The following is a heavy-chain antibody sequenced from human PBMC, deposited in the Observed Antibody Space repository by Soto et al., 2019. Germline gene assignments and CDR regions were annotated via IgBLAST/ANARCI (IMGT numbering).Heavy chain of an antibody. J-gene: IGHJ3*01. CDR3: ARGDRGAFAP. CDR2: IHSDGSST. CDR1: GFTFSYYW. Sequence: EVQLLESGGGLVQPGESLRLSCAASGFTFSYYWMHWVRQAPGMGLVWVSRIHSDGSSTTYADSVKGRFSISRDNARNTLYLQMNRLRAEDTAVYYCARGDRGAFAPWGQGTVLTVSS. D-gene: IGHD1-26*01. V-gene: IGHV3-74*01.